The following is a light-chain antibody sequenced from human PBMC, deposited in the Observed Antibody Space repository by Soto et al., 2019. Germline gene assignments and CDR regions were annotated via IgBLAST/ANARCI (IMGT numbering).Light chain of an antibody. CDR3: QQRASWPPFT. CDR2: DAF. J-gene: IGKJ4*01. Sequence: EIVLTQSPATLSMSPGESATLSCRASQSIGTSLAWYQHRPGQPPRLLIYDAFNRATGIPARFSGGGSGTDFTLTISSLEPEDFAVYYCQQRASWPPFTFGGGTKV. V-gene: IGKV3-11*01. CDR1: QSIGTS.